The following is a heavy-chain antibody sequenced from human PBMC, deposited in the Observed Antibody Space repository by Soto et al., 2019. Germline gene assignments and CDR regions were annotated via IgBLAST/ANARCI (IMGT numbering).Heavy chain of an antibody. D-gene: IGHD3-22*01. Sequence: PGGSLRLSCAAFGFTFSSFSMNWVRQAPGKGLEWVSYISSSSSTIYYADSVKGRFTISRDNSKNTLYLQMNSLRAEDTAVYYCATNYDSSGYPDYWGQGTLVTVSS. V-gene: IGHV3-48*01. CDR2: ISSSSSTI. CDR3: ATNYDSSGYPDY. J-gene: IGHJ4*02. CDR1: GFTFSSFS.